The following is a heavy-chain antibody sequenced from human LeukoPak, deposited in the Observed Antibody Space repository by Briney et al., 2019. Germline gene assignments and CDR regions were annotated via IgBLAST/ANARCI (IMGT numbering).Heavy chain of an antibody. D-gene: IGHD3-3*01. CDR1: GGSISGYY. CDR3: ARGTVFGVATNWFDP. V-gene: IGHV4-59*01. Sequence: PSETLSLTCSVSGGSISGYYWSWIRQPPGKGLEWIGDMYYSGSTNYNPSLKSRVTTSVDTSKRQISPKLNSVTAADTAVYYCARGTVFGVATNWFDPWGQGTLVTVSS. J-gene: IGHJ5*02. CDR2: MYYSGST.